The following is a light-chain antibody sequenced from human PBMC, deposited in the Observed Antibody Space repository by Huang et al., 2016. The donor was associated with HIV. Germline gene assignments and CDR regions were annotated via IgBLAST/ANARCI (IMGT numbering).Light chain of an antibody. V-gene: IGKV1-27*01. Sequence: DIQMTQSPSSLSASVGDRVTITCRASQGISNSLAWYQQKPGKVPRLLIYAASTLQSGVPSRFSGSRSGRYFSLTIGSLQPEDVATYYCQKYDSAPLTFGGGTKVEI. CDR3: QKYDSAPLT. CDR1: QGISNS. CDR2: AAS. J-gene: IGKJ4*01.